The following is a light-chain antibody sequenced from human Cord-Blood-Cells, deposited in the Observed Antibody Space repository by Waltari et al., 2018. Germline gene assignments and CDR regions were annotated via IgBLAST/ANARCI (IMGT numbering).Light chain of an antibody. CDR2: GTS. CDR3: QQYNNWPYS. J-gene: IGKJ2*03. V-gene: IGKV3-15*01. CDR1: QSVSSN. Sequence: EIVMTQSQATLSVYPGERATLSCRASQSVSSNLAWYPPKPGQAPRLLIYGTSTRATCIPARFSGSGSGTEFTLTISSLQSEDFAVYYCQQYNNWPYSFGQGTKLEIK.